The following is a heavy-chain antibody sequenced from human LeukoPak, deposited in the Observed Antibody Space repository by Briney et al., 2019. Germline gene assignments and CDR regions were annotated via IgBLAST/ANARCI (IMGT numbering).Heavy chain of an antibody. V-gene: IGHV3-20*04. Sequence: GGSLRLSCAASGFTFDDYGMSWVRQAPGKGLEWVSGINWNGGSTGYADSVKGRFTISRDNAKNSLYLQMNSLRAEDTALYYCARDSVVGATVSSNWFDPWGQGTLATVSS. D-gene: IGHD1-26*01. CDR3: ARDSVVGATVSSNWFDP. CDR1: GFTFDDYG. CDR2: INWNGGST. J-gene: IGHJ5*02.